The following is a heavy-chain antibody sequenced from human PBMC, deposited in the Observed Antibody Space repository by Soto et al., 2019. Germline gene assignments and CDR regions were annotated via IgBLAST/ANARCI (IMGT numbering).Heavy chain of an antibody. CDR2: ISTSNGNT. D-gene: IGHD2-2*01. CDR1: GYIFTTYG. Sequence: QVQLVQSGVEVKKPGDSVKVSCKASGYIFTTYGIIWVRQAPGQGLEWMGWISTSNGNTKYAQKVEGRVTMTTDTSTSIAYMELRSLRSDDTAVYYCAREYCSSSSCYGVDYWGQGILVTVSS. J-gene: IGHJ4*02. CDR3: AREYCSSSSCYGVDY. V-gene: IGHV1-18*01.